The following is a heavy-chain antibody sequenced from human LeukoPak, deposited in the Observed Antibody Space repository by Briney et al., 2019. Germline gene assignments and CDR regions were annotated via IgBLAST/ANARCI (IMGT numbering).Heavy chain of an antibody. CDR3: ARGRVSSSTWYSTYYYFFYMDF. Sequence: SETLSLTCTVSGGSISSYYWSWIRQPAGKGLEWIGRIYTSGSTNYNPSLKSRVTMSVDTSKNQFSLKLSSVTAADTAVYYCARGRVSSSTWYSTYYYFFYMDFWGKGTTVTVSS. CDR1: GGSISSYY. J-gene: IGHJ6*03. CDR2: IYTSGST. D-gene: IGHD4-11*01. V-gene: IGHV4-4*07.